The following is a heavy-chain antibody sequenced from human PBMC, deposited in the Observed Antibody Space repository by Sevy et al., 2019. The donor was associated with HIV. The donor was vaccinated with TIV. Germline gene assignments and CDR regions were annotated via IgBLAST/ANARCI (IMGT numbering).Heavy chain of an antibody. Sequence: GGSLRLSCAASGFTFSNFGMHWVRQAAGKGLEWVAAIFSDGTTKYYGDSVKGRFTISRDNSKNTLYLQMSRLTGEDTAVYYCSRESGSDWYVDHWGQGALVTVSS. CDR3: SRESGSDWYVDH. CDR2: IFSDGTTK. CDR1: GFTFSNFG. V-gene: IGHV3-33*01. J-gene: IGHJ4*02. D-gene: IGHD2-21*02.